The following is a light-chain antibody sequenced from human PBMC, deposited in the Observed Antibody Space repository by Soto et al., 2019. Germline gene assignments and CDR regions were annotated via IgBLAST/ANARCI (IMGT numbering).Light chain of an antibody. CDR2: GNH. Sequence: QSVLTQPPSASAAPGQKVTISCSGSSSNIGNYAVNWYQHLPGTAPKLLIYGNHQRPSGVPDRFSGSKSGTSATLAITGLRTGDEADYYCATWDDSLSSGVFGGGTQLTVL. J-gene: IGLJ3*02. V-gene: IGLV1-51*01. CDR3: ATWDDSLSSGV. CDR1: SSNIGNYA.